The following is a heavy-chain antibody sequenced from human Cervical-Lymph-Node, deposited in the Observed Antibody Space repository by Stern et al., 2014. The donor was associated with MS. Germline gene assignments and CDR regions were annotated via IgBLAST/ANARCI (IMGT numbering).Heavy chain of an antibody. CDR1: GYSFTSYW. J-gene: IGHJ3*02. D-gene: IGHD6-13*01. V-gene: IGHV5-51*01. CDR3: ARRHTSSWYRSDGAFDI. Sequence: EMQLVESGAELKKPGESLNISCKGSGYSFTSYWIGWVCHMHRNGLEWMGIIYPGYSYTRYSPSFQGHVTISADKSISTAYLQWSSLKASDAAMYYCARRHTSSWYRSDGAFDIWGQGTMVTVSS. CDR2: IYPGYSYT.